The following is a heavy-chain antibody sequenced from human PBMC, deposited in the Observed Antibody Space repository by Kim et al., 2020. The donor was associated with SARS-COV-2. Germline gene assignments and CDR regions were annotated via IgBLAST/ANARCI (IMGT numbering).Heavy chain of an antibody. Sequence: TYYADSVKGRFTISRDNSKNTLYLQMNSLRAEDTAVYYCAKRGYSYGVDYWGQGTLVTVSS. CDR3: AKRGYSYGVDY. CDR2: T. J-gene: IGHJ4*02. V-gene: IGHV3-23*01. D-gene: IGHD5-18*01.